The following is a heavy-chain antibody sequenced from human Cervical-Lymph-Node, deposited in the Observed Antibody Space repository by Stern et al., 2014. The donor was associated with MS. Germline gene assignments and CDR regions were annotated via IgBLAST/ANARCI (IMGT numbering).Heavy chain of an antibody. D-gene: IGHD2-8*01. CDR3: ARDGGGVDI. J-gene: IGHJ3*02. CDR2: IIPSIGIA. Sequence: VQLVESGAEVKKHGSSVKVSCKASGGTFSSYAIRWVRQAHGQGLGWVGGIIPSIGIANHAQKFQGRVTITADKSTNTGYMELSSLRSEDTALYYCARDGGGVDIWGQGTMVSVSS. CDR1: GGTFSSYA. V-gene: IGHV1-69*17.